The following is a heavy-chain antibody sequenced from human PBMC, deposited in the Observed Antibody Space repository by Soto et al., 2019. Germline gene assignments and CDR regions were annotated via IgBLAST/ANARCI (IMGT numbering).Heavy chain of an antibody. Sequence: GGSLRLSCAASGFPFSSYSMNWVRQAPGKGLEWVSSISSSSSYIYYADSVKGRFTISRDNAKNSLYLQMNSLRAEDTAVYYCANDWASPRHYWGQGTLVTVSS. CDR2: ISSSSSYI. V-gene: IGHV3-21*01. D-gene: IGHD2-21*01. J-gene: IGHJ4*02. CDR3: ANDWASPRHY. CDR1: GFPFSSYS.